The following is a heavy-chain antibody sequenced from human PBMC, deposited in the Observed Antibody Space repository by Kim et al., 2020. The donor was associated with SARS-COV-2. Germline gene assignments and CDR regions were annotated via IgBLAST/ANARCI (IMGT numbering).Heavy chain of an antibody. Sequence: SETLSLTCIVSGGSISPYYWSWIRQSPGKGLEWIGYMYHSGITTYNPSLKSRVTMSLDTSKNQFSLKLSSVTAADTAVYYCARDRESSSTWRVFDYWGQGTLVTVSS. CDR2: MYHSGIT. CDR3: ARDRESSSTWRVFDY. V-gene: IGHV4-59*13. D-gene: IGHD2-2*01. CDR1: GGSISPYY. J-gene: IGHJ4*02.